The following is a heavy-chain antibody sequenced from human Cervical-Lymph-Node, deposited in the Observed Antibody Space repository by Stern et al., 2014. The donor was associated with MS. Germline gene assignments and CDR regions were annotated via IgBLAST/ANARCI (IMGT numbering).Heavy chain of an antibody. CDR1: GFTFSSYG. CDR2: IWYDGSNK. CDR3: ARDNDIVVLPAALDY. J-gene: IGHJ4*02. Sequence: VQLVESGGGVVQTGRSLRLSCAASGFTFSSYGMHWVRQAPGKGLAWVAAIWYDGSNKYYADSVKGRFTISRDNSKNPLYLQMNTLRAEDTAVYYCARDNDIVVLPAALDYWGQGTLVTVSS. D-gene: IGHD2-2*01. V-gene: IGHV3-33*01.